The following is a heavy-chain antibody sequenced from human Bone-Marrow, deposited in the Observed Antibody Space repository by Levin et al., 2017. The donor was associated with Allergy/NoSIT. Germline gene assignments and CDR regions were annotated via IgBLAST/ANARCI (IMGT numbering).Heavy chain of an antibody. CDR3: AKASGSGYYYSRGYFQH. V-gene: IGHV3-9*01. Sequence: GGSLRLSCAASGFTFDDYAMHWVRQAPGKGLEWVSGISWNSGSIGYADSVKGRFTISRDNAKNSLYLQMNSLRAEDTALYYCAKASGSGYYYSRGYFQHWGQGTLVTVSS. CDR1: GFTFDDYA. D-gene: IGHD3-22*01. CDR2: ISWNSGSI. J-gene: IGHJ1*01.